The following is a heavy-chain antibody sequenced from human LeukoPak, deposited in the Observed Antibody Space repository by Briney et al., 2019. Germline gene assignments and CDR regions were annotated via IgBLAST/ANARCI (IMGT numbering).Heavy chain of an antibody. Sequence: ASVKLSFKTSGYTFTGYYLHWVRQAPGQGLEWMGRIDPDSAGTQYAQKFQVRVTVTRNTSITTVYMVPSGLTSEDTAVYYCARVPGTYTTSRFDDWGQGTLVTVSS. CDR3: ARVPGTYTTSRFDD. CDR2: IDPDSAGT. J-gene: IGHJ4*02. CDR1: GYTFTGYY. V-gene: IGHV1-2*02. D-gene: IGHD2-2*02.